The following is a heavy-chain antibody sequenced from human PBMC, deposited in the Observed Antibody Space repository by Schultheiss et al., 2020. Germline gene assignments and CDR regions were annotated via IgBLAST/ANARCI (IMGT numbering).Heavy chain of an antibody. CDR1: GFPFHNYG. D-gene: IGHD2-21*01. CDR3: AKDLFTRPYYYGMDV. Sequence: GGSLRLSCATSGFPFHNYGLHWVRQAPGKGLEWVAFISNDGNNKFYAESVKGRFSISRDNSKSTLLLQMNSLRSEDTAVYFCAKDLFTRPYYYGMDVWGQGTTVTVSS. V-gene: IGHV3-30*18. CDR2: ISNDGNNK. J-gene: IGHJ6*02.